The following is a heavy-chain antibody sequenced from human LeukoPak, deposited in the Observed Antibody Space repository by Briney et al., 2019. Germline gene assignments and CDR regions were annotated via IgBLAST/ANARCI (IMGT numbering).Heavy chain of an antibody. V-gene: IGHV4-59*08. CDR2: VYYSGST. Sequence: SQTLSLTCTVSDGSLSGHYWSWIRQPPGKGLESIGFVYYSGSTNYNPSLKGRVTISLDTSKNQFSLKLSSVTAADTAVYYCARHAPLLRFLESRYFDLWGRGTLVTVSS. CDR1: DGSLSGHY. J-gene: IGHJ2*01. D-gene: IGHD3-3*01. CDR3: ARHAPLLRFLESRYFDL.